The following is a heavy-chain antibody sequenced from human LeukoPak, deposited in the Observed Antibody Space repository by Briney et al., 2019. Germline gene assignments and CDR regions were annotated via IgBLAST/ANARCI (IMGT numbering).Heavy chain of an antibody. CDR3: AKSYNGYESKPDY. D-gene: IGHD5-12*01. CDR1: GFTFSSYG. Sequence: GGSLRLSCAASGFTFSSYGMSWVRQAPGKGLEWVSAIGGRDGSTYYADSVKGRFTISRDNSKITLYLQMNSLRAEDTAVYYCAKSYNGYESKPDYWGQGTLVTVSS. CDR2: IGGRDGST. V-gene: IGHV3-23*01. J-gene: IGHJ4*02.